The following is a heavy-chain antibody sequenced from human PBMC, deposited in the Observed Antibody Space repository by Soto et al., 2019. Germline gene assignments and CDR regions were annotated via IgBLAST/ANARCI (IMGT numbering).Heavy chain of an antibody. Sequence: PGGSLRLSCEASGFTFSSFGMNWVRQAPGKGLEWLSYITIGSDTIYYADSVKGRFTISRDNAKKSLYLQMNSLRVEDTAVYYCARLTGRYYFMDFWGKGTTVTVSS. J-gene: IGHJ6*03. CDR1: GFTFSSFG. V-gene: IGHV3-48*01. D-gene: IGHD3-9*01. CDR2: ITIGSDTI. CDR3: ARLTGRYYFMDF.